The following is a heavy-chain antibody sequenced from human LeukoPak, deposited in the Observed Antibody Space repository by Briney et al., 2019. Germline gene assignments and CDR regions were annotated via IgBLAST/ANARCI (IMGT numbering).Heavy chain of an antibody. V-gene: IGHV3-15*01. CDR3: ATDLGLTMIRGVIVH. Sequence: GGSLRLSCAASGFTFRNAWMTWVPRAPGEGVEWVGRIKSKGDGETTDYAAPVKGRFFMSRDDAEDTLYLQMNSPQAEDTAVYYCATDLGLTMIRGVIVHWGQGALVTVSS. D-gene: IGHD3-10*01. CDR1: GFTFRNAW. J-gene: IGHJ1*01. CDR2: IKSKGDGETT.